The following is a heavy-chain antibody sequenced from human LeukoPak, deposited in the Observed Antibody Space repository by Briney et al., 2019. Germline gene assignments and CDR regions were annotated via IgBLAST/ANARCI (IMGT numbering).Heavy chain of an antibody. CDR1: GYTFTSYG. CDR2: ISAYNGNT. Sequence: GAPVKVSCKASGYTFTSYGISWVRQAPGQGLEWMGWISAYNGNTNYAQKLQGRVTMTTDTSTSTAYMELRSLRSDDTAVYYCARDFEDIAARPRYYYYYGMDVWGQGTTVTVSS. J-gene: IGHJ6*02. CDR3: ARDFEDIAARPRYYYYYGMDV. D-gene: IGHD6-6*01. V-gene: IGHV1-18*01.